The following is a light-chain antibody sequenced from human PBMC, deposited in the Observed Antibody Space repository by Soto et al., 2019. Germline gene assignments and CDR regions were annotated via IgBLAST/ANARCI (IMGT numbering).Light chain of an antibody. J-gene: IGKJ4*01. CDR2: GAS. CDR1: QSVSIN. CDR3: KQCKDWPLT. Sequence: EIVMTQSPATLSVSPGERATLSCRASQSVSINLAWFQQKPGQAPRLLIYGASTRATGIPARFSGSGSGTEFTLTISSLQSEDFAVYYCKQCKDWPLTFGGGTKV. V-gene: IGKV3-15*01.